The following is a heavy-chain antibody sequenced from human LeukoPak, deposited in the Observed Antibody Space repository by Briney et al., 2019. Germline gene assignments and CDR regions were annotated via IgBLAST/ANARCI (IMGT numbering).Heavy chain of an antibody. D-gene: IGHD2/OR15-2a*01. J-gene: IGHJ4*02. V-gene: IGHV4-39*07. CDR3: ARDLVLSSGKIDY. CDR2: IYYSGST. Sequence: SQTLSLTCTVSAGSISSSSYYWVWIRQPPGKGLEWVGSIYYSGSTYYNLSLKSRVTISIDTSKNQFSLNLSSVTAGDTAVYYCARDLVLSSGKIDYWGQGTLVTVSA. CDR1: AGSISSSSYY.